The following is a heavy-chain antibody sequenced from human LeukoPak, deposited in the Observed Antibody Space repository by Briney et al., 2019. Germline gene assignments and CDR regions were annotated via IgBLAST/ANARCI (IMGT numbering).Heavy chain of an antibody. D-gene: IGHD2-15*01. J-gene: IGHJ5*02. V-gene: IGHV3-23*01. Sequence: GGSLRLSCAASGFRFIDFPMSWVRQVPGKGLEWVSTISDLVGNKDYADSVKGRFTISRDDSKDTVYLQMNSLRAEDTAVYYCAKDFDLAAASNWFDPWGQGTLVTVSS. CDR1: GFRFIDFP. CDR3: AKDFDLAAASNWFDP. CDR2: ISDLVGNK.